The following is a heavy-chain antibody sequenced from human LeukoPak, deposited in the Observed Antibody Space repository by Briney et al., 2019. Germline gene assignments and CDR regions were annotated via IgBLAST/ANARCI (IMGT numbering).Heavy chain of an antibody. CDR1: GDSISRSLYY. V-gene: IGHV4-39*01. CDR2: IYYGGST. J-gene: IGHJ3*02. Sequence: SETLSLTCTVSGDSISRSLYYWGWIRQPPGKGLEGIGTIYYGGSTYYNPSLKSRVTISVDTSKNQFSLKLTSVTAADTAAYYCARSYGGHSVCDAFDIWGQGTMVTVSS. D-gene: IGHD4-23*01. CDR3: ARSYGGHSVCDAFDI.